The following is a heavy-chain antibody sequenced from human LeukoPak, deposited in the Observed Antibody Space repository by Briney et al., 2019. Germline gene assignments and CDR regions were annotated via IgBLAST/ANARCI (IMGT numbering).Heavy chain of an antibody. CDR3: ARGEGKILEYFDY. D-gene: IGHD3-10*01. J-gene: IGHJ4*02. V-gene: IGHV3-11*05. Sequence: SGGSLRLSCAASGFTFSDYYMSWIRQAPGKGLEWVSYISSSSSYTNYADSVKGRFTISRDNAKNSLYLQMNSLRAEDTAVYYCARGEGKILEYFDYWGQGTLVTVSS. CDR2: ISSSSSYT. CDR1: GFTFSDYY.